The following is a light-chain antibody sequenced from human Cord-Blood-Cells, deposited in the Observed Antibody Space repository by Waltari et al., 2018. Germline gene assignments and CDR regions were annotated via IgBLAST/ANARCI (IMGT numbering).Light chain of an antibody. CDR2: EVS. V-gene: IGLV2-8*02. CDR3: SSYAGSNNYV. CDR1: SSDVGGYNY. J-gene: IGLJ1*01. Sequence: QSALTQPPSASRSPGQSVTISCTGTSSDVGGYNYVSWYQHHPGKAPKLRIYEVSKRPSGVPDRFSGSKSGNTASLTVSGLQAEDEADYYCSSYAGSNNYVFGTGTKVTVL.